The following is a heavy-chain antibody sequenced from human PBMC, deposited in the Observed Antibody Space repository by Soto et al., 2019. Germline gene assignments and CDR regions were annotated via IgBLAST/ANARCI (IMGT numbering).Heavy chain of an antibody. J-gene: IGHJ6*02. CDR3: AKDRGLGSPVSGGMDV. CDR1: GFTFNNYG. D-gene: IGHD3-10*01. CDR2: VSKSDYT. Sequence: GGSLRLSCVVSGFTFNNYGINWVRQAPGKGLEWVSTVSKSDYTYYSDSVKGRFTISRDNAKNSVSLQMNTLRAEDTAVYYCAKDRGLGSPVSGGMDVWGQGTTVTVS. V-gene: IGHV3-21*01.